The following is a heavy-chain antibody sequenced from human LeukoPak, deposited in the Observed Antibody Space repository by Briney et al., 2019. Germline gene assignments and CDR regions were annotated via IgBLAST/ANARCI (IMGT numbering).Heavy chain of an antibody. J-gene: IGHJ5*02. D-gene: IGHD6-13*01. V-gene: IGHV3-11*06. CDR2: ISSSSSYT. CDR1: GFTFSDYY. CDR3: ARVWDSSSRYWFDP. Sequence: GGSLRLSCAASGFTFSDYYMSWIRQAPGKGLEWVSYISSSSSYTNYADSVKGRFTISRDNAKNSLYLQMNSLRAEDTAVYYCARVWDSSSRYWFDPWGQGTLVTVSS.